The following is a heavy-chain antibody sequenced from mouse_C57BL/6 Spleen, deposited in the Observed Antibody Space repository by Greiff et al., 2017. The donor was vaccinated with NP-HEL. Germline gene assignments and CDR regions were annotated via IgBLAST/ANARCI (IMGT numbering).Heavy chain of an antibody. Sequence: VKLQESGPGILQPSQTLSLTCSFSGFSLSTFGMGVGWIRQPSGKGLEWLAHIWWDDDKYYNPALKSRLTISKDTSKNQVFLKIANVDTADTATYYCARIASSGYGEDYFDYWGQGTTLTVSS. CDR1: GFSLSTFGMG. D-gene: IGHD3-2*02. CDR3: ARIASSGYGEDYFDY. V-gene: IGHV8-8*01. J-gene: IGHJ2*01. CDR2: IWWDDDK.